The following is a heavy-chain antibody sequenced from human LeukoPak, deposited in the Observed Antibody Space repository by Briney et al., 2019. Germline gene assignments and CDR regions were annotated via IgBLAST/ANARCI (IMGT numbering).Heavy chain of an antibody. D-gene: IGHD3-22*01. CDR1: GFTFSTYW. CDR2: IDHDGINT. V-gene: IGHV3-74*01. J-gene: IGHJ4*02. CDR3: ARDRGDTMIVVAPTAFDY. Sequence: GGSLRLSCAASGFTFSTYWMHWVRQAPGKGLVWVSRIDHDGINTYYADSVKGRFTISRDNAKNTLYLRMNSLRAEDTAVYYCARDRGDTMIVVAPTAFDYWGQGTLVTVSS.